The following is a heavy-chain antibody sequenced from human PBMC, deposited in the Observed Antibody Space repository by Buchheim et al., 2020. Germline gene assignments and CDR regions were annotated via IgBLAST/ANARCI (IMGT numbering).Heavy chain of an antibody. CDR3: TTDGGIVVVPAAIPHHCGDY. J-gene: IGHJ4*02. CDR1: GFTFSNAW. CDR2: IKSKTDGGTT. D-gene: IGHD2-2*02. Sequence: EVQLVESGGGLVKPGGSLRLSCAASGFTFSNAWMSWVRQAPGKGLEWVGRIKSKTDGGTTDYAAPVKGRFTISRDDSKITLYLQMNSLKTEDTAVYYCTTDGGIVVVPAAIPHHCGDYWGQGTL. V-gene: IGHV3-15*01.